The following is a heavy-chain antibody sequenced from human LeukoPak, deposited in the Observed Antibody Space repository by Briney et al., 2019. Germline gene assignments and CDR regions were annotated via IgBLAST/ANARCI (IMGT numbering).Heavy chain of an antibody. Sequence: PGGSLRLXCAASGFTFSSYGMHWVRQAPGKGLELVAFIRYDGSNKYYADSVKGRFTISRDNSKNTLYLQMNSLRAEDTAVYYCAREDSNYVDAFDIWGQGTMVTVSS. CDR2: IRYDGSNK. V-gene: IGHV3-30*02. D-gene: IGHD4-11*01. J-gene: IGHJ3*02. CDR1: GFTFSSYG. CDR3: AREDSNYVDAFDI.